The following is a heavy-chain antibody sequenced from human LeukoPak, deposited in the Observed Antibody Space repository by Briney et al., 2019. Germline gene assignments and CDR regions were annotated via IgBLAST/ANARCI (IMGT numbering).Heavy chain of an antibody. D-gene: IGHD3-9*01. CDR3: ARDGWDPYYDILTGYYSYYFDY. CDR1: GYTFTSYA. Sequence: GASVKVSCKASGYTFTSYAMHWVRQAPGQRLEWMGWINAGNGNTKYSQKFQGRVTITRDTSASTAYMELSSLRSEDTAVYYCARDGWDPYYDILTGYYSYYFDYWGQGTLVTVSS. V-gene: IGHV1-3*01. CDR2: INAGNGNT. J-gene: IGHJ4*02.